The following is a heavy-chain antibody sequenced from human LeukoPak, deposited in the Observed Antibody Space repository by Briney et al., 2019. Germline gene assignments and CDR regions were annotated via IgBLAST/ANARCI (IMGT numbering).Heavy chain of an antibody. CDR3: TRDTGTTGEVKFDP. J-gene: IGHJ5*02. V-gene: IGHV4-38-2*02. Sequence: SETLSLTCTVSGYSISSGYYWGWIRQPPGKGLEWIGSIHYSGSTYYNPSLKSRVTISEDTSKNQFSLKLSSVTAADTAVYYCTRDTGTTGEVKFDPWGQGTLVTVSS. CDR1: GYSISSGYY. CDR2: IHYSGST. D-gene: IGHD4-17*01.